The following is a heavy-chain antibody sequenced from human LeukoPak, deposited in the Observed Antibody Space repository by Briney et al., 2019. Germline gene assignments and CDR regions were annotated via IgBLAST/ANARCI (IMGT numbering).Heavy chain of an antibody. CDR2: IQQGGSAK. D-gene: IGHD5-24*01. Sequence: PGGSLRLSCAASGFTSSSYWMSWVRQAPGKGLEWVANIQQGGSAKYYVDSVKGRFTMSRDDAKNSLYLQMDSLRAEDTAVYFCARIRGDGSTFEYWGRGTLVTVSS. CDR3: ARIRGDGSTFEY. V-gene: IGHV3-7*01. J-gene: IGHJ4*02. CDR1: GFTSSSYW.